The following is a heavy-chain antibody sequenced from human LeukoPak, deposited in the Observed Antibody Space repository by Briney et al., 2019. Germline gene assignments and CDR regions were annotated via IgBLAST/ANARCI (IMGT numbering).Heavy chain of an antibody. CDR1: GYTFTGYY. CDR2: INPNSGGT. D-gene: IGHD3-10*01. J-gene: IGHJ4*02. CDR3: ARERYYGSGRKEYYFDF. V-gene: IGHV1-2*02. Sequence: GASVKVSCKASGYTFTGYYMHWVRQAPGQGLEWMGWINPNSGGTNYAQKFQGRVTMTRGTSISTAYMELSRLRSDDTAVYYCARERYYGSGRKEYYFDFWGQGTLVTVSS.